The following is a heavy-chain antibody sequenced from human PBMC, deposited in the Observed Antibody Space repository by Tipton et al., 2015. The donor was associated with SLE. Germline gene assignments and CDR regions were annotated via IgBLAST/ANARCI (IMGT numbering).Heavy chain of an antibody. Sequence: LRLSCAASGFTFSDYYMSWIRQAPGKGLEWFSYISSSGSTYYNPSLKSRVTISVDTSKNQFSLKLSSVTAADTAVYYCARELYGVLDYWGQGTLVTVSS. CDR3: ARELYGVLDY. V-gene: IGHV4-34*01. CDR2: ISSSGST. CDR1: GFTFSDYY. D-gene: IGHD3-10*02. J-gene: IGHJ4*02.